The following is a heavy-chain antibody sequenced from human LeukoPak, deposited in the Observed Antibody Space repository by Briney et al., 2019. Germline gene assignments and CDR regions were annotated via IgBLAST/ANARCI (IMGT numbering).Heavy chain of an antibody. V-gene: IGHV4-30-4*08. J-gene: IGHJ6*03. CDR1: GGSISSGDYY. D-gene: IGHD4-11*01. CDR3: ARGYSNFPYYYMDV. Sequence: ASQTLSLTCTVSGGSISSGDYYWNWIRQPPGKGLEWIGHIYYSGSTYYNPSLKSRVTISVDTSKNQFSLQLSSVTAADTAVYYCARGYSNFPYYYMDVWGKGTTVTVSS. CDR2: IYYSGST.